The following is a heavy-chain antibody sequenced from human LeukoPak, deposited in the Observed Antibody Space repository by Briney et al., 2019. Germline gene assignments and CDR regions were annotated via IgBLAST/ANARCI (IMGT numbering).Heavy chain of an antibody. CDR2: ISGSGGST. V-gene: IGHV3-23*01. J-gene: IGHJ5*02. CDR3: AKDLRGYYGSGSYSFNWFDP. D-gene: IGHD3-10*01. CDR1: GFTFSSYA. Sequence: GGSLRLSCAASGFTFSSYAISWVRQAPGKGLEWVSAISGSGGSTYYADSVKGRFTISRDNSKNTLYLQMNSLRAEDTDVYYCAKDLRGYYGSGSYSFNWFDPWGQGTLVTVST.